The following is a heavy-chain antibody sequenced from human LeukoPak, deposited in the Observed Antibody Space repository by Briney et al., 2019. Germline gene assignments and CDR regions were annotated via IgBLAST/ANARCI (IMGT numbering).Heavy chain of an antibody. Sequence: GGSLRLSCAASGFTFSSYSMNWVRQAPGKGLEWVSSISSSSGYIYYADSVKGRFTISRDNAKNSLYLQMNSLRAEDTAVYYCARDQATGDSSGWSYFDYWGQGTLVTVSS. V-gene: IGHV3-21*01. J-gene: IGHJ4*02. CDR1: GFTFSSYS. CDR2: ISSSSGYI. CDR3: ARDQATGDSSGWSYFDY. D-gene: IGHD6-19*01.